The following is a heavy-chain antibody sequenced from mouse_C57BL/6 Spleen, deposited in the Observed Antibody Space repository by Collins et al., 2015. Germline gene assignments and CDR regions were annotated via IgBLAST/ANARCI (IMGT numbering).Heavy chain of an antibody. D-gene: IGHD2-1*01. Sequence: QVQLKQSGAELVRPGASVKLSCKASGYTFTDYYINWVKQRPGQGLEWIARIYPGSGNTYYNEKFKGKATLTAEKSSSTAYMQLSSLTSEDSAVYFCARGNYGNPYYAMDYWGQGTSVTVSS. CDR2: IYPGSGNT. CDR3: ARGNYGNPYYAMDY. V-gene: IGHV1-76*01. CDR1: GYTFTDYY. J-gene: IGHJ4*01.